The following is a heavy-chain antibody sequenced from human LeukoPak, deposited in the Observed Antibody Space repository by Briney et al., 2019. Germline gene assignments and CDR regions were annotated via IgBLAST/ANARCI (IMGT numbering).Heavy chain of an antibody. CDR2: INSDGSST. D-gene: IGHD2-2*01. J-gene: IGHJ4*02. CDR1: GFTFSSYW. V-gene: IGHV3-74*01. CDR3: ARAVGGTSCFDY. Sequence: GGSLRLSCAASGFTFSSYWMHWVRQAPGKGLVWVSRINSDGSSTSYADSVKGRFTISRDNAKNTLHLQMNSLRAEDTAVYYCARAVGGTSCFDYWGQGTLVTVSS.